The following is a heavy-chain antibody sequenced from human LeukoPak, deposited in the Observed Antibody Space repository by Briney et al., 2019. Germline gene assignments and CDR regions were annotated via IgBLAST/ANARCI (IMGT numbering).Heavy chain of an antibody. V-gene: IGHV1-2*06. D-gene: IGHD4-17*01. Sequence: ASVKVSCKASGYTFTGYYMHWVRQAPGQGLEWMGRINPNSGGTNYAQRFQGRVTMTRDTSISTAYMELSRLRSDDTAVYYCARIRLRSVTTVFDYWGQGTLVTVS. CDR2: INPNSGGT. J-gene: IGHJ4*02. CDR1: GYTFTGYY. CDR3: ARIRLRSVTTVFDY.